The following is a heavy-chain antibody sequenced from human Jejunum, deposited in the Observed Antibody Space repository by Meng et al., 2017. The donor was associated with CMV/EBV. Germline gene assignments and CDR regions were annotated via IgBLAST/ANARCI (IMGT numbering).Heavy chain of an antibody. CDR1: GNTFTAFW. CDR3: ATQTGLGNDAFDI. V-gene: IGHV5-51*01. D-gene: IGHD3/OR15-3a*01. CDR2: FYPGDSDT. J-gene: IGHJ3*02. Sequence: SGNTFTAFWIGWVRQTPGKGLEWMGLFYPGDSDTRYNPTFQGQVTMSADKSISTVYLQWSSLRASDTGIYYCATQTGLGNDAFDIWGQGTMVTVSS.